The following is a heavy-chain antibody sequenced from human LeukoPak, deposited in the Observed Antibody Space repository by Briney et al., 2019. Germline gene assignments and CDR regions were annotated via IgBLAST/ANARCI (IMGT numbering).Heavy chain of an antibody. CDR2: INAGNGNT. D-gene: IGHD3-3*01. CDR3: ARARYETRIWPKSRYDYYHYMDV. CDR1: GYTFTSYT. Sequence: ASVKASRKASGYTFTSYTIHWVRQAPGQPLEWMGWINAGNGNTKNSQEFQDRVTIHRDTSASTAYMELSSLRSEDMAVYYCARARYETRIWPKSRYDYYHYMDVWGKGTTVTVSS. J-gene: IGHJ6*03. V-gene: IGHV1-3*03.